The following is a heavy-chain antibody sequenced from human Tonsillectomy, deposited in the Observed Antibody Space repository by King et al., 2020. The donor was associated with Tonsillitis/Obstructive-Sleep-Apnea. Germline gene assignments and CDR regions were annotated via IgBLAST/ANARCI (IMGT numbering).Heavy chain of an antibody. CDR2: ISSSGSTI. V-gene: IGHV3-48*03. CDR1: GFTFSSYE. Sequence: VQLVESGGGLVQPGGSLRLSCAASGFTFSSYEMNWVRQAPGKGLEWVSYISSSGSTIYYADSMKGRFTISRDNAKNSLFLQMNSLIAEDTAVYYCARDFDVLGGKFDYWGQGTLVTVSS. D-gene: IGHD3-9*01. J-gene: IGHJ4*02. CDR3: ARDFDVLGGKFDY.